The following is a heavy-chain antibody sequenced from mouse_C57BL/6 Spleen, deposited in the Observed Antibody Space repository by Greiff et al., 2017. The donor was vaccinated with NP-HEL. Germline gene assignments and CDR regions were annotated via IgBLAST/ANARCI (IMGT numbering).Heavy chain of an antibody. D-gene: IGHD1-2*01. CDR1: GYTFTDYN. Sequence: VQLQQSGPELVKPGASVKIPCKASGYTFTDYNMDWVKQSHGKSLEWIGDINPNNGGTIYNQKFKDKATLTVDKSSSTAYMELRSLTSEDTAVYYCARRRRLLRPSYYAMDYWGQGTSVTVSS. CDR3: ARRRRLLRPSYYAMDY. CDR2: INPNNGGT. V-gene: IGHV1-18*01. J-gene: IGHJ4*01.